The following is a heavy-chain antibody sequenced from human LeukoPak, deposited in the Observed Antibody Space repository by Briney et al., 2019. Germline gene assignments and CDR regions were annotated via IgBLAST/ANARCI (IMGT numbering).Heavy chain of an antibody. CDR2: IDPSGGNT. J-gene: IGHJ4*02. V-gene: IGHV1-46*01. CDR1: GYTFISYY. Sequence: ASVKVSCKASGYTFISYYMHWVRPAPGQGLEWMGIIDPSGGNTNYAQKFQGRVTMTRDTSTSTVYMELSNLRSEDTAVYYCARVRYSSSWYLLDSWGQGTLVTVSS. CDR3: ARVRYSSSWYLLDS. D-gene: IGHD6-13*01.